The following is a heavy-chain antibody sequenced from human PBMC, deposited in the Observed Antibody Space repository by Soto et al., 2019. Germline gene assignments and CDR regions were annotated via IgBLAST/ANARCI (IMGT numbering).Heavy chain of an antibody. Sequence: EVQLLDSGGGFVQPGGSLRLSCAASGFTFSGYTMNWVRQAPGKGLEWVSGISGSGGSTYYADSVKGRFTISRDNSKNTLYLQMNSLRAEDTAVYYCAKVPKAIRTFDYCGQGTLVTVSS. CDR2: ISGSGGST. J-gene: IGHJ4*02. CDR1: GFTFSGYT. D-gene: IGHD2-21*01. CDR3: AKVPKAIRTFDY. V-gene: IGHV3-23*01.